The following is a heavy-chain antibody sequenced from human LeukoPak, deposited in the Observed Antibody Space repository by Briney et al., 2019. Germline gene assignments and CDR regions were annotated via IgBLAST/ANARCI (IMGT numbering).Heavy chain of an antibody. CDR3: AGGGDGDYAFDI. V-gene: IGHV4-30-2*01. CDR2: IYHSGST. D-gene: IGHD4-17*01. J-gene: IGHJ3*02. CDR1: GGSISSGGYS. Sequence: PSETLSLTCAVSGGSISSGGYSWSWIRQPPGKGLEWIGYIYHSGSTYYNPSLKSRVTISVDRSKNQFSLKLSSVTAADTAVYYCAGGGDGDYAFDIWGQGTMVTVSS.